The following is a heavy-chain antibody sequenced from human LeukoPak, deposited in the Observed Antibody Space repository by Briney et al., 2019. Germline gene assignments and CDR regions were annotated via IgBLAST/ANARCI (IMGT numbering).Heavy chain of an antibody. CDR3: AKQQNYGSGQRIDP. D-gene: IGHD3-10*01. J-gene: IGHJ5*02. CDR2: IYYSGST. CDR1: GGSISSYY. Sequence: PSETLSLTCTVSGGSISSYYWSWIRQPPGKGLECSGYIYYSGSTNYNPSLKSRVTISVDTSKNHFSRKLSAVTAADRAVYYCAKQQNYGSGQRIDPWAQGTLVTVSS. V-gene: IGHV4-59*08.